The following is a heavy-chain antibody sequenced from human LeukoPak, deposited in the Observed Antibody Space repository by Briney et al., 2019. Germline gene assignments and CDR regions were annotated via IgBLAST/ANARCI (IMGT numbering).Heavy chain of an antibody. V-gene: IGHV4-4*07. CDR1: GGSISSYY. Sequence: SETLSLTCTVSGGSISSYYWSWIRQPAGKGLEWIGRIYTSGSNNYNPSLKSRVTMSVDASKNQFSLKLSSVTAADTAMYYCAREVADYGGYYYYHYMDVWGKGTTVTISS. CDR2: IYTSGSN. CDR3: AREVADYGGYYYYHYMDV. J-gene: IGHJ6*03. D-gene: IGHD4-23*01.